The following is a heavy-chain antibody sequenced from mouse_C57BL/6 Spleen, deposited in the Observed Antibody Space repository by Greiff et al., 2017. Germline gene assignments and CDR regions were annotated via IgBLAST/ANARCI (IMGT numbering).Heavy chain of an antibody. CDR3: ARGGGYYSYWYFDV. J-gene: IGHJ1*03. Sequence: VQLQQSGAELVKPGASVKISCKASGYAFSSYWMNWVKQRPGKGLEWIGQIYPGDGDTNYNGKFKAKATLTADKSSSTAYMQLSSLTSEDSAVYFCARGGGYYSYWYFDVWGTGTTVTVSS. D-gene: IGHD2-3*01. CDR2: IYPGDGDT. V-gene: IGHV1-80*01. CDR1: GYAFSSYW.